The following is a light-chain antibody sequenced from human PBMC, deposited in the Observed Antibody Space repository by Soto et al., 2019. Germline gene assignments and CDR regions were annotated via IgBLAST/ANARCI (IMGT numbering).Light chain of an antibody. CDR2: DVS. CDR1: SSDVGGYNY. V-gene: IGLV2-14*01. J-gene: IGLJ1*01. Sequence: QSVLTQPASVSGSPGQSITISCSGTSSDVGGYNYVSWYQQHPDKAPKLMIYDVSYRPSGISSRFSGSKSDNTASLTISGLQAEDEAEYYCSSFTTSNLYVFGTGTKLTVL. CDR3: SSFTTSNLYV.